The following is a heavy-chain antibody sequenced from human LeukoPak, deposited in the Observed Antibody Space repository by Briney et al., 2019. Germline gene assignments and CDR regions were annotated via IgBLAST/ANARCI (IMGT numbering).Heavy chain of an antibody. J-gene: IGHJ5*02. CDR1: GFTFGAYS. V-gene: IGHV3-7*03. CDR3: AKDNPRGGYDSIAGSFNWFDP. Sequence: GGSLRLSCAASGFTFGAYSMSWVRQAPGKGLEWVTYMKEDGSEIFYVDSVKGRFTISRDNSKNTLYLQMNSLRAEDTAVYYCAKDNPRGGYDSIAGSFNWFDPWGQGTLVTVSS. D-gene: IGHD3-22*01. CDR2: MKEDGSEI.